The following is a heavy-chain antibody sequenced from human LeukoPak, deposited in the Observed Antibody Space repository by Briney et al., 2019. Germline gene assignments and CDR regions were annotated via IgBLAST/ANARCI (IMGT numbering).Heavy chain of an antibody. J-gene: IGHJ6*03. V-gene: IGHV4-34*01. CDR3: ARVFGAVAGKRYMDV. D-gene: IGHD6-19*01. CDR2: INHSGST. Sequence: PSETLSLTCTVSGGSISSYYWSWIRQPPGKGLEWIGEINHSGSTNYNPSLKSRVTISVDTSKNQFSLKLSSVTAADTAVYYCARVFGAVAGKRYMDVWGKGTTVTISS. CDR1: GGSISSYY.